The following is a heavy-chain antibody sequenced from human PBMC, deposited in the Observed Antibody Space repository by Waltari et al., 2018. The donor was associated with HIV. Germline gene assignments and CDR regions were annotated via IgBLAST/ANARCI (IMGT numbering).Heavy chain of an antibody. CDR2: IIPLFGEA. D-gene: IGHD3-22*01. Sequence: QVQLVQSGAAVKKPGSSVKVSCKASGGTVSTSDTRWVRQAPGQGLEWMGAIIPLFGEANYAQKFQGRLTITADESTSTAYMELSSLRSEDTAVYYCARVPDRSGYQRYAMDVWGQGTTVTVS. CDR1: GGTVSTSD. J-gene: IGHJ6*02. V-gene: IGHV1-69*01. CDR3: ARVPDRSGYQRYAMDV.